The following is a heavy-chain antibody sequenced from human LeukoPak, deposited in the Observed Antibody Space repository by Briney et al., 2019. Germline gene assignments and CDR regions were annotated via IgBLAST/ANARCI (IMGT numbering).Heavy chain of an antibody. D-gene: IGHD2-15*01. CDR2: IIAYNCNT. CDR1: VYTYTNYG. V-gene: IGHV1-18*01. J-gene: IGHJ3*01. CDR3: ARLVVVAATDAFDF. Sequence: ASVRVSCKASVYTYTNYGISWVGQAPGQGLEWMVWIIAYNCNTNYAQMLQGRVTITTDTSTSTAYMELRSLRSDDTAVYYCARLVVVAATDAFDFWGQGTMVTVSS.